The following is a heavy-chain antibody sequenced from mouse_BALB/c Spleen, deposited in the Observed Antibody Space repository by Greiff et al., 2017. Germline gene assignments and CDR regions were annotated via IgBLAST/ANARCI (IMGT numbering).Heavy chain of an antibody. Sequence: EVKLVESGGGLVQPGGSRKLSCAASGFTFSSFGMHWVRQAPEKGLEWVAYISSGSSTIYYADTVKGRFTISRDNPKNTLFLQMTSLRSEDTAMYYCARATPYYRYDYYAMDYWGQGTSVTVSS. CDR3: ARATPYYRYDYYAMDY. CDR2: ISSGSSTI. V-gene: IGHV5-17*02. J-gene: IGHJ4*01. CDR1: GFTFSSFG. D-gene: IGHD2-14*01.